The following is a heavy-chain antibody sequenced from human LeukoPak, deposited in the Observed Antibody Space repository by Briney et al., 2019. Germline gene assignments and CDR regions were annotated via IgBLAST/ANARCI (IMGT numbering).Heavy chain of an antibody. CDR1: GFTVSSNY. CDR2: IYIGGST. Sequence: GGSLRLSCAASGFTVSSNYMSWVRQAPGKGLEWVSVIYIGGSTYYADSVKGRFTISRDNSKNTLYLQMNSLRAEDTAVYYCARDHQLWFGESFSNAFDIWGQGTMVTVSS. D-gene: IGHD3-10*01. CDR3: ARDHQLWFGESFSNAFDI. J-gene: IGHJ3*02. V-gene: IGHV3-53*01.